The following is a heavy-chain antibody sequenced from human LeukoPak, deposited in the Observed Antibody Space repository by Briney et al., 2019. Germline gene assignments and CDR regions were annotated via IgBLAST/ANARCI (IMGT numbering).Heavy chain of an antibody. J-gene: IGHJ4*02. D-gene: IGHD3-3*01. CDR1: GGSFSGYY. CDR2: INHSGSN. Sequence: PSETLSLTCAVYGGSFSGYYWTWIRQPPGKGLEWIGEINHSGSNNYNPSLKSRVTISVDTSKNQFSLKLSSVTAADTAVYYCARGNDFWSDPIARYFDYWGQGTLVTVSS. CDR3: ARGNDFWSDPIARYFDY. V-gene: IGHV4-34*01.